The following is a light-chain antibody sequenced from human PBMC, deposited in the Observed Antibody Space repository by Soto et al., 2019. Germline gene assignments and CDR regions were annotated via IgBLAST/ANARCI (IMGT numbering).Light chain of an antibody. V-gene: IGKV3-15*01. CDR2: GAS. CDR3: QQYNNWPLT. Sequence: EIVMTQSPATLSVSPGERATLSCRASQTVRSYLARFQQKPGQAPSLLIYGASTRATGIPARFSGSGSGTEFTLTISSLQSEDFALYYCQQYNNWPLTFGGGTKVEI. CDR1: QTVRSY. J-gene: IGKJ4*01.